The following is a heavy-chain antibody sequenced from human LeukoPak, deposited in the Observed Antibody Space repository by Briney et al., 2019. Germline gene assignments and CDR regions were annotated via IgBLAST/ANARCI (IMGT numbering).Heavy chain of an antibody. V-gene: IGHV3-33*01. CDR2: IWYDGSNK. CDR3: ARSDPRSCDI. CDR1: GFTFSSYG. J-gene: IGHJ3*02. Sequence: GGSLRLSCAASGFTFSSYGMHWVRQAPGKGLEWVAVIWYDGSNKYYADSVKGRFTISRDNSKNTLYLQINSLRVEDTAVYYCARSDPRSCDIWGQGTMVTVSS.